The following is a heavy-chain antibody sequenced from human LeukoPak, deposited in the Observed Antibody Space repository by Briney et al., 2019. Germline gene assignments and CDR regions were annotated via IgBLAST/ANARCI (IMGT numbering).Heavy chain of an antibody. V-gene: IGHV3-33*01. CDR3: AREVWTYCGGDCYSDDAFDI. CDR1: GFTFSSYG. CDR2: IWYDGSNK. J-gene: IGHJ3*02. Sequence: GRSLRLSCAASGFTFSSYGMHWVRQAPGKGLEWVAVIWYDGSNKYYADSVKGRFTISRDNSKNTLYLQMNSLRAEDTAVYYCAREVWTYCGGDCYSDDAFDIWGQGTMVTVSS. D-gene: IGHD2-21*02.